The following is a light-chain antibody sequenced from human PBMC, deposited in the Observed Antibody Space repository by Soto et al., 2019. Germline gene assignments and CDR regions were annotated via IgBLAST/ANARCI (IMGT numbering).Light chain of an antibody. J-gene: IGKJ1*01. Sequence: DIQLTQSPSSLSASVGDSVTISRRASQTTNNYLYWYQQKPGKAPKLLIDSAASLHGGVPSRFTFTTSGTSFTLTISSLQPEDFATYYCHQTYHTPPTFGQGTKVEIK. V-gene: IGKV1-39*01. CDR2: SAA. CDR1: QTTNNY. CDR3: HQTYHTPPT.